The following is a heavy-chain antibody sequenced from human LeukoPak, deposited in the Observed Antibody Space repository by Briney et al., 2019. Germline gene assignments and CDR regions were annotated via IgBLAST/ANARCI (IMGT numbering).Heavy chain of an antibody. D-gene: IGHD3-22*01. J-gene: IGHJ3*02. CDR2: ISAYNGNT. V-gene: IGHV1-18*01. CDR3: AKHQNYAFYDSRGDAFDI. CDR1: GGTFSSYA. Sequence: GASVKVSCKASGGTFSSYAISWVRQAPGQGLEWMGWISAYNGNTNYAQKLQGRVTMTTDTSTSTAYMELRSLRSDDTAVYYCAKHQNYAFYDSRGDAFDIWGQGTMVTVSS.